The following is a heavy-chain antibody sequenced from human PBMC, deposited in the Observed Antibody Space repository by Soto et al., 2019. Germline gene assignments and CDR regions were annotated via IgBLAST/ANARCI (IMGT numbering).Heavy chain of an antibody. J-gene: IGHJ4*02. V-gene: IGHV3-15*07. CDR2: LKSNKNGGTA. CDR1: GLTLTDAW. Sequence: EVQLVESRGGLVKPGESLRLSCTASGLTLTDAWMKWVRQAPGKGLEWVGRLKSNKNGGTADYAAPVRGGFTILRDDSRNILYLQMNSLKTEDTAVYYCAYVRDSRAVHCDSWGQGTLVTVSS. CDR3: AYVRDSRAVHCDS. D-gene: IGHD3-22*01.